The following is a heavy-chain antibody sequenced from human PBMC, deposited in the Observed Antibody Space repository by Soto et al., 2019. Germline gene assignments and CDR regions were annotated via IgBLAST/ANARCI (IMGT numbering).Heavy chain of an antibody. J-gene: IGHJ6*03. CDR1: GYTFTSYA. CDR3: ARGRQLVGYFYYYLDV. Sequence: ASVKVSCKASGYTFTSYAMHWVRQAPGQRLEWMGGIGAYNGDTHYTQRLQGRVTMTTDTSMSTAYMELRGLRSDDTAIYYCARGRQLVGYFYYYLDVWGKGTTVTVSS. D-gene: IGHD6-6*01. CDR2: IGAYNGDT. V-gene: IGHV1-18*01.